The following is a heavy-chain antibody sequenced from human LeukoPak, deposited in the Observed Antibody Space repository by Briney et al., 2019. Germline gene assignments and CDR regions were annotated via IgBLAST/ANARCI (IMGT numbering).Heavy chain of an antibody. J-gene: IGHJ4*02. CDR3: VRGTTVIPDS. CDR2: IYPSGST. CDR1: GGSISSYH. Sequence: SETLSLTCTVFGGSISSYHWNWIPQTAGKGLEWIGPIYPSGSTNYNPSLKSRVTMSVDTSKNQIALKLRSVTAADTAVYCGVRGTTVIPDSWGQGSLVTVSS. V-gene: IGHV4-4*07. D-gene: IGHD1-1*01.